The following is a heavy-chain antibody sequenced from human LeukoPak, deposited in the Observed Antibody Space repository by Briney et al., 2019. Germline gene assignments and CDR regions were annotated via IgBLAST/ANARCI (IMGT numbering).Heavy chain of an antibody. D-gene: IGHD6-13*01. CDR1: GGSFSGYY. Sequence: SETLSLTCAVYGGSFSGYYWGWIRQPPGKGLEWIGEINHSGSTNYNPSLKSRVTISVDTSKNQFSLKLSSVTAADTAVYYCARRGSWSYYYAMDVWGQGTTVAVSS. V-gene: IGHV4-34*01. CDR3: ARRGSWSYYYAMDV. J-gene: IGHJ6*02. CDR2: INHSGST.